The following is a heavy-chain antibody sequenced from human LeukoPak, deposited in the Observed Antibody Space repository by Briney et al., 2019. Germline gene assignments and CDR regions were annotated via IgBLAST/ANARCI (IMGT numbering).Heavy chain of an antibody. J-gene: IGHJ5*02. Sequence: GESLKISCKGSGYTFTTFWTGWVRQMPGKGLEWMGIIYPGDSDTRYSPSFQGQVTISADKSISTAYLQWSSLKASDTAMYYCARTAALISWFDPWGQGTLVTVSS. V-gene: IGHV5-51*01. CDR3: ARTAALISWFDP. D-gene: IGHD3-3*02. CDR1: GYTFTTFW. CDR2: IYPGDSDT.